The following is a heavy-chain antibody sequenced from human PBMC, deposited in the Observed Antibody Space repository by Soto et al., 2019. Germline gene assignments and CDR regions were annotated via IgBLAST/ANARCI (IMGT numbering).Heavy chain of an antibody. Sequence: EVQLLESGGDLVQSGGSLRLSCAASGFTFSSYAMSWVRQAPGKGLEWVSGINNSGGTTYYADSVRGRFTISRDNSXNXXYLQMNSLRAEDTAVYYCAKCDPARHYYFYYGMDVWGQGTTVTVSS. CDR1: GFTFSSYA. V-gene: IGHV3-23*01. CDR3: AKCDPARHYYFYYGMDV. J-gene: IGHJ6*02. CDR2: INNSGGTT.